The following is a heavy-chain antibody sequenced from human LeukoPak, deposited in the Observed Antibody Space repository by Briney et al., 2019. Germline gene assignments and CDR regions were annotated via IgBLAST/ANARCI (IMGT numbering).Heavy chain of an antibody. D-gene: IGHD3-22*01. Sequence: QPGRSLRLSCAASGFTFSSYGMHWVRQAPGKGLEWVAVIWYDGSNKYYADSVKGRFTISRDNSKNTLYLQMNSLRAEDTAVYYCAREARRGYYDSSGYSPWGQGALVTVSS. CDR1: GFTFSSYG. CDR2: IWYDGSNK. CDR3: AREARRGYYDSSGYSP. V-gene: IGHV3-33*01. J-gene: IGHJ5*02.